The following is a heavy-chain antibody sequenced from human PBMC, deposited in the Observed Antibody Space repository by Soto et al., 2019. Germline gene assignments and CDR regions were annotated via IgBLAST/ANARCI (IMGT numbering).Heavy chain of an antibody. CDR3: AKDLH. V-gene: IGHV3-30*18. CDR2: ISYDGSNN. J-gene: IGHJ4*02. Sequence: GGPLRLSCAACGLTLSSYRIHLLRHAPGKGLEWVAVISYDGSNNYYADSVKGRFTISRDNSKNSLYLQMNTLRAEDTAVYYCAKDLHWGQGTLVTVSS. CDR1: GLTLSSYR.